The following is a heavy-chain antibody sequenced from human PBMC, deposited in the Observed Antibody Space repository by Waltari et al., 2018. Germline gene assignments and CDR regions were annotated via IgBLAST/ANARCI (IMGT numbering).Heavy chain of an antibody. CDR2: ISRDGGAT. CDR3: ARWSVSGSYYDY. D-gene: IGHD3-10*01. Sequence: EVQLLESGRDLVQPGGALRLSCTGSGFSFSNYGLKWVRQAPGKGLEWVSAISRDGGATFYGGAVKGRSTISRDNSKNTVYLEINSLRVEDTAKYYCARWSVSGSYYDYWGQGILVAVSS. V-gene: IGHV3-23*01. J-gene: IGHJ4*02. CDR1: GFSFSNYG.